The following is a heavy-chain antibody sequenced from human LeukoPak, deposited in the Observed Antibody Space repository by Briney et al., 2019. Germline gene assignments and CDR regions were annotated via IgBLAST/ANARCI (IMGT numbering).Heavy chain of an antibody. CDR2: LNPSGGSS. J-gene: IGHJ6*02. Sequence: ASVKVSCKASGYTVTSYYMHWVRQAPGQGLEWMAILNPSGGSSSYAQKFQGRATLTRATSTSTVYMELSSLRSEDTAVYYCASVYKYGVDVWGQGTTVIVSS. CDR1: GYTVTSYY. CDR3: ASVYKYGVDV. V-gene: IGHV1-46*01.